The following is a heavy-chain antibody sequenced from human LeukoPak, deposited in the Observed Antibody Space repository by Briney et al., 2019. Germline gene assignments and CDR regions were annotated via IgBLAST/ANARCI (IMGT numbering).Heavy chain of an antibody. J-gene: IGHJ4*02. CDR1: GGSFSGYY. V-gene: IGHV4-34*01. CDR3: ARLNYDFWSCYIFDY. CDR2: INHSGST. D-gene: IGHD3-3*01. Sequence: SETLSLTCAVYGGSFSGYYWSWIRQPPGKGLEWIGEINHSGSTNYNPSLKSRVTISVDTSKNQFALKLSSVTAADTAVYYWARLNYDFWSCYIFDYWGQGTLVTVSS.